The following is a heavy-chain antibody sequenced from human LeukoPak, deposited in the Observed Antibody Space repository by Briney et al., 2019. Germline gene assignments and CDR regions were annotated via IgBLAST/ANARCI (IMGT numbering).Heavy chain of an antibody. CDR2: INPNSGGT. D-gene: IGHD3-10*01. CDR3: AKDKYGSGSVFDY. CDR1: GYTFTGYY. V-gene: IGHV1-2*02. Sequence: ASVKVSCKASGYTFTGYYMHWVRQAPGQGLEWMGWINPNSGGTDYAQKFQGRVTMTRDTSISTAYMELSRLRSDDTAVFYCAKDKYGSGSVFDYWGQGTLVTVSS. J-gene: IGHJ4*02.